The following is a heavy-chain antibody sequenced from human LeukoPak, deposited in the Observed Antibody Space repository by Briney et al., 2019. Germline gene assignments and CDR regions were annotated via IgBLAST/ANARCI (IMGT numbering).Heavy chain of an antibody. CDR3: ARHGSGSYYNLYSWFDP. J-gene: IGHJ5*02. Sequence: SETLSLTCTVSGYSISSGYYWAWIRQPPGKGLEWIGTIYHSGSTYYNPSLKSRVTISVDTSKNQFSLKLSSVTAADTAVYYCARHGSGSYYNLYSWFDPWGQGTLVTVSS. CDR1: GYSISSGYY. CDR2: IYHSGST. V-gene: IGHV4-38-2*02. D-gene: IGHD3-10*01.